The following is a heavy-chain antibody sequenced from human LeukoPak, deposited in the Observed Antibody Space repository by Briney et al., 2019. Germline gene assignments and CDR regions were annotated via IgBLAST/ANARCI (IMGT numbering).Heavy chain of an antibody. D-gene: IGHD3-3*01. V-gene: IGHV4-30-4*08. Sequence: SETLSLTCTVSGGSISSGDYYWSWIRQPPGKGLEWIGYIYYSGSTYYNPSLKSRVTISVDTSKNQFSLKLSSVTAADTAVYYCARGRYDFWSGYNYYMDVWGKGTTVTVPS. CDR2: IYYSGST. CDR1: GGSISSGDYY. CDR3: ARGRYDFWSGYNYYMDV. J-gene: IGHJ6*03.